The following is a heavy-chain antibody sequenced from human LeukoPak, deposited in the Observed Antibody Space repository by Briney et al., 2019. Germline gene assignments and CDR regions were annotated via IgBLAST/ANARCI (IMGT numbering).Heavy chain of an antibody. Sequence: GGSLRLSCAASGFTFSSYGMHWVRQAPGKGLEWVAVIWYDGSNKYYADSVEGRFTISRDNSKNTLYLQMNSLRAEDTAVYYCAREGSSFYGMDVWGQGTTVTVSS. V-gene: IGHV3-33*01. D-gene: IGHD6-13*01. CDR3: AREGSSFYGMDV. CDR2: IWYDGSNK. J-gene: IGHJ6*02. CDR1: GFTFSSYG.